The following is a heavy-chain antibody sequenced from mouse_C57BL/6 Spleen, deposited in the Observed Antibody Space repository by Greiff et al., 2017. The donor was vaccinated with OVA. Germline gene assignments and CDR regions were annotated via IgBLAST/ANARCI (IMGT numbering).Heavy chain of an antibody. CDR3: ARMLTGAYFDY. D-gene: IGHD4-1*01. CDR2: IWSGGST. J-gene: IGHJ2*01. V-gene: IGHV2-2*01. Sequence: VQLQQSGPGLVQPSQSLSITCTVSGFSLTSYGVHWVRQSPGKGLEWLGVIWSGGSTDYNAAFISRLSISKDNSKSQVFFKMNSLQADDTAIYYCARMLTGAYFDYWGQGTTLTVSS. CDR1: GFSLTSYG.